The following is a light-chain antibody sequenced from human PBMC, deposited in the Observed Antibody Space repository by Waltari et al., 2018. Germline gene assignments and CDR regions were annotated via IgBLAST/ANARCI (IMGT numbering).Light chain of an antibody. V-gene: IGLV7-43*01. CDR3: LLYFDASRRV. J-gene: IGLJ1*01. CDR1: FGAVTMVHY. CDR2: STS. Sequence: QTVVTQEPSLLVPPGGTFLPTGASRFGAVTMVHYPTWFQQRPGQPPTSLIHSTSKRHAWTPARITGSLLGGKATLTLSPVQPEDEAEYYCLLYFDASRRVFGGGTKLTVL.